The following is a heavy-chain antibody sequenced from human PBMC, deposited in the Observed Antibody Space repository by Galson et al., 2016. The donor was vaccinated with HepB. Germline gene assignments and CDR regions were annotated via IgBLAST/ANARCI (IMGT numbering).Heavy chain of an antibody. V-gene: IGHV6-1*01. CDR3: GRGYARGIDY. D-gene: IGHD5-12*01. CDR1: FYCFFCNSAA. J-gene: IGHJ4*02. Sequence: CSLSFYCFFCNSAAWNWIRQSPSRGLEWLGRTYYRSKWYNDYPVSVKSRIIINPDTSKNQFSLQLKSVTPEDTAVYYCGRGYARGIDYWGQGILVTVSS. CDR2: TYYRSKWYN.